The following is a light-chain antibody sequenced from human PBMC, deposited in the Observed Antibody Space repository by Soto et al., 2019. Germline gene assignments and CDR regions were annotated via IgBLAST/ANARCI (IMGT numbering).Light chain of an antibody. CDR3: SSYTSGTTLEV. V-gene: IGLV2-14*01. CDR1: SSDVGGYTY. J-gene: IGLJ1*01. Sequence: QSALTPPASVSGSPGQSIAISCTGTSSDVGGYTYVSWYQQHPGKAPKLLIYAVSNRPSGVSNRFSGSKSGNTASLTISGRQAEDEADYYCSSYTSGTTLEVFGTGTKLTVL. CDR2: AVS.